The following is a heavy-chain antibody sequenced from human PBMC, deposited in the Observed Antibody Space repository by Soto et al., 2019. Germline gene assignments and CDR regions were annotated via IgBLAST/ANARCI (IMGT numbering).Heavy chain of an antibody. J-gene: IGHJ4*02. CDR1: GFTVSSNY. D-gene: IGHD3-16*01. CDR3: ASLGDRGPFDY. V-gene: IGHV3-66*02. CDR2: IYSGGST. Sequence: GGSLRLSCAASGFTVSSNYMSWVRQAPGKGLEWVSVIYSGGSTYYADSVKGRFTISRDNSKNTLYLQRNSLRAEDTAVYYCASLGDRGPFDYWGQGTLVTVSS.